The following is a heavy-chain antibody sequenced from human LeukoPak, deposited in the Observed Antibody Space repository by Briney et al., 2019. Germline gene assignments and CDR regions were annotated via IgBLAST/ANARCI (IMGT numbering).Heavy chain of an antibody. V-gene: IGHV4-4*07. J-gene: IGHJ4*02. Sequence: SETLSLTCIVSGASISNYYWSWIQQPAGKGLEWIGRISTSGSTNYNPSLKSRVTISVDTSKNQFSLKLSSVTAADTAVYYCARHPPAAGTDYWGQGTLVTVSS. CDR3: ARHPPAAGTDY. D-gene: IGHD6-13*01. CDR2: ISTSGST. CDR1: GASISNYY.